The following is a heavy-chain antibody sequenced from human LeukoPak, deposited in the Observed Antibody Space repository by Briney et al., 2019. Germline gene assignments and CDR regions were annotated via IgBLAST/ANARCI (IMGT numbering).Heavy chain of an antibody. D-gene: IGHD2-8*01. J-gene: IGHJ3*02. Sequence: SETLSLTCTVSGGSISSYYWSWIRQPPGKGLEWIGYIYYSGSTNYNPSLKSRVTISVDTSKNQFSLKLSSVTAADTAVYYCARDLRVSRDAFDIWGQGTMVTVSS. V-gene: IGHV4-59*01. CDR2: IYYSGST. CDR3: ARDLRVSRDAFDI. CDR1: GGSISSYY.